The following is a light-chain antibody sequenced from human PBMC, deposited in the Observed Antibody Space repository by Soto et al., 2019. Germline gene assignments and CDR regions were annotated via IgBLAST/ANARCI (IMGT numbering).Light chain of an antibody. CDR2: EDN. CDR3: QSYDSTNWV. Sequence: NFMLTQPHSVSESPGKTVSISCTRSSANIASNYMQWYQQRPGSSPTTVIYEDNQRPSGVPDRFSGSIDSSSNSASLTISGLKTEDEADYYCQSYDSTNWVFGGGTKLTVL. V-gene: IGLV6-57*01. CDR1: SANIASNY. J-gene: IGLJ3*02.